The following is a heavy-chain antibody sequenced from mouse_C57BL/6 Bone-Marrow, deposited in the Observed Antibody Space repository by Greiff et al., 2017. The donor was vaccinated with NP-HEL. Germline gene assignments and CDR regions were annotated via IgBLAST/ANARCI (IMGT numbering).Heavy chain of an antibody. Sequence: EVHLVESGGDLVKPGGSLKLSCAASGFTFSSYGMSWVRQTPDKRLEWVATISSGGSYTYYPDSVKGRFTISRDNAKNTLYLQMSSLKSEDTAMYYCARHPSTMIRGYAMDYWGQGTSVTVSS. CDR3: ARHPSTMIRGYAMDY. V-gene: IGHV5-6*01. CDR2: ISSGGSYT. CDR1: GFTFSSYG. D-gene: IGHD2-4*01. J-gene: IGHJ4*01.